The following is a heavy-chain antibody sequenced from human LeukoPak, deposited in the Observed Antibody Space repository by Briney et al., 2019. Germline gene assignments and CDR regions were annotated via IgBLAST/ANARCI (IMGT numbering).Heavy chain of an antibody. D-gene: IGHD6-13*01. J-gene: IGHJ4*02. CDR3: ARGDIVAASLLDY. CDR2: IYHSDST. CDR1: GGSISSGGYY. V-gene: IGHV4-30-2*01. Sequence: PSETLSLTCTVSGGSISSGGYYWSWIRQPPGKGLEWIGYIYHSDSTYYNPSLKSRVTISVDRSKNQFSLKLSSVTAADTAVYYCARGDIVAASLLDYWGQGTLVTVSS.